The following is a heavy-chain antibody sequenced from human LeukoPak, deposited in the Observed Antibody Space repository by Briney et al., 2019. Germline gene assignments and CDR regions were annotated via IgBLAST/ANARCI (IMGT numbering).Heavy chain of an antibody. CDR1: GFTFNTYT. J-gene: IGHJ4*02. Sequence: GGSLRLSCAASGFTFNTYTMSWVRQAPGKGLEWVSSINSRSSSIYYADSVKGRFTISRDNAKNSLYLQMNSLRAEDTAVYYCARAPIAVAGLDYWGQGTLVTVSS. CDR2: INSRSSSI. D-gene: IGHD6-19*01. V-gene: IGHV3-21*01. CDR3: ARAPIAVAGLDY.